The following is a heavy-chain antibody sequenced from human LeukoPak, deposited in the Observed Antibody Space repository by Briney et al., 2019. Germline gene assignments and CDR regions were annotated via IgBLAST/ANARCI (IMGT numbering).Heavy chain of an antibody. J-gene: IGHJ4*02. CDR1: GFIFSSYS. Sequence: PGGSLRLSCASSGFIFSSYSMNWVRQAPGKGLEWVSSISLSGTYIYYADSLKGRFTISRDNSKSTLYLQMNSLRAEDTAVYYCAKDRYSGLNTIDYWGQGTLVTVSS. CDR3: AKDRYSGLNTIDY. CDR2: ISLSGTYI. D-gene: IGHD6-13*01. V-gene: IGHV3-21*01.